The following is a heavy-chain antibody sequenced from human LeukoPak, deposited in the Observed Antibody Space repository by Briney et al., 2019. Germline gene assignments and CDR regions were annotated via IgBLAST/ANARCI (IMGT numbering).Heavy chain of an antibody. Sequence: PSETLSLTCAVYGGSFSGYYWSWIRESPGKGLEWIGEINPSGNTNYNPSLKSRATISVDTSKNQFSLKLTSAAAADTTVYYCARRRDGHINPFDYWGLGTLVTVSS. CDR3: ARRRDGHINPFDY. CDR1: GGSFSGYY. CDR2: INPSGNT. J-gene: IGHJ4*02. D-gene: IGHD5-24*01. V-gene: IGHV4-34*01.